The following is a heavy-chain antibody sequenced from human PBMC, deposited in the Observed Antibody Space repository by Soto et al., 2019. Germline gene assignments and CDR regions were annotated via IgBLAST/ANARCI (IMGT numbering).Heavy chain of an antibody. V-gene: IGHV4-59*01. J-gene: IGHJ6*02. Sequence: LSLTCSVSCCSISSYYWSWIRQPPGKGLEWIGYIYYSLSTNYNPSPKSRVTISVDTSKNQFSLKLSSVTAADTAVYYCARLGEVRHGMDVWGQGTTVTVSS. CDR2: IYYSLST. D-gene: IGHD3-10*01. CDR1: CCSISSYY. CDR3: ARLGEVRHGMDV.